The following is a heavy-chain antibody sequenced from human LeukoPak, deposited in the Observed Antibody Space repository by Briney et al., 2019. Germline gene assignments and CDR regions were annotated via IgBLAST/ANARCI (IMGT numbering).Heavy chain of an antibody. D-gene: IGHD1-26*01. Sequence: GGSLRLSCAASGFTFSSYSMNWVRQAPGKGLEWVSYISSSSTIYYADSVNGRFTISRDNAKNSLYLQMNSLRAEDTAVYYCARDSGSYSGSYWGQGTLVTVSS. CDR2: ISSSSTI. CDR3: ARDSGSYSGSY. CDR1: GFTFSSYS. V-gene: IGHV3-48*01. J-gene: IGHJ4*02.